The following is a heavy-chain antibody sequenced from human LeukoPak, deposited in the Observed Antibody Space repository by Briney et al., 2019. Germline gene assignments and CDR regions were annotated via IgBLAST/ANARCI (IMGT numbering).Heavy chain of an antibody. D-gene: IGHD3-3*01. CDR1: GFTFSNYA. Sequence: GGSLRLSCAASGFTFSNYAMNWVRQAPGKGLEWVSAISGSGGTTYYADSVKGRFTISRDNSKNTLYLQMNSLRAEDTAVYYCAKATIFGVVDYFDYWGQGTLVTVSS. V-gene: IGHV3-23*01. CDR3: AKATIFGVVDYFDY. CDR2: ISGSGGTT. J-gene: IGHJ4*02.